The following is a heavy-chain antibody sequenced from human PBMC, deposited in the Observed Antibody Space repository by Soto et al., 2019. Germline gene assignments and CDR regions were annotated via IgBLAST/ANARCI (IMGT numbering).Heavy chain of an antibody. Sequence: GGSLRLSCEASGFVFTNFWMHWVRHVPGKGLVWVARIDTSGHSTNYAESVEGRFTISRDNAKNTVSLQMNSLRVEDTGAYYCAKDSWYFDLWSQGSQVTVSS. CDR2: IDTSGHST. CDR3: AKDSWYFDL. CDR1: GFVFTNFW. D-gene: IGHD6-13*01. V-gene: IGHV3-74*01. J-gene: IGHJ4*02.